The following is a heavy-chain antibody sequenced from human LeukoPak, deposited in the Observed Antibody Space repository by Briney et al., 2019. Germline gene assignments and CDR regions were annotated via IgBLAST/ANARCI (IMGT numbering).Heavy chain of an antibody. D-gene: IGHD6-13*01. CDR2: ISSSSSYI. J-gene: IGHJ6*03. CDR1: GFTFSIYS. Sequence: GGSLRLSRAASGFTFSIYSMNWVRQAPRKGLEWVSSISSSSSYIYYADSVKGRFTISRDNAKNSLYLQMNSLRAEDTAVYYCARWDSRDYYYYMDVWGKGTTVTVSS. V-gene: IGHV3-21*01. CDR3: ARWDSRDYYYYMDV.